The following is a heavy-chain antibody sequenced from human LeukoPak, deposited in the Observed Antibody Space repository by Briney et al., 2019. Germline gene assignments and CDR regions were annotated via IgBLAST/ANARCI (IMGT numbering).Heavy chain of an antibody. CDR1: GGSISSSSYY. Sequence: SETLSLTCTVSGGSISSSSYYWGWIRQPPGKGLEWIGSIYGSTYYNPSLKSRVTISVDTSKNQFSLKLSSVTAADTAVYYCARIYSFGYNRYFDYWGQGTLVTVSS. D-gene: IGHD5-18*01. J-gene: IGHJ4*02. CDR2: IYGST. CDR3: ARIYSFGYNRYFDY. V-gene: IGHV4-39*07.